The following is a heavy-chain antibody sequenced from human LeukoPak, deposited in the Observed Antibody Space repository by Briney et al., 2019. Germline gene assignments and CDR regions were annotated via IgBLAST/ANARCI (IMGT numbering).Heavy chain of an antibody. V-gene: IGHV3-64*02. CDR1: GFTLSAYP. Sequence: GGSLRLSCAAPGFTLSAYPMHWVRQAPGKGLEYVSGISADGDFTYYGDSVKGRFTISRANSKSTLYLQMGSLGAEDMAVYYCARVSTFHFDSSLDYWGQGALVSVSS. J-gene: IGHJ4*02. D-gene: IGHD3-22*01. CDR3: ARVSTFHFDSSLDY. CDR2: ISADGDFT.